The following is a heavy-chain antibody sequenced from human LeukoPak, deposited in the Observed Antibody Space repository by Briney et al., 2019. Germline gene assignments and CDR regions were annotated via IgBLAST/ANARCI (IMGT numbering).Heavy chain of an antibody. J-gene: IGHJ4*02. D-gene: IGHD5-24*01. V-gene: IGHV4-39*07. CDR2: IYYSGST. Sequence: PSETLSLTCTVSGGSISSSSYYWGWIRQPPGKGLEWIGSIYYSGSTYYNPSLKSRVTISVDTSKNQFSLKLSSVTAADTAVYYCARQLFQGFDYWGQGTLVTVSS. CDR3: ARQLFQGFDY. CDR1: GGSISSSSYY.